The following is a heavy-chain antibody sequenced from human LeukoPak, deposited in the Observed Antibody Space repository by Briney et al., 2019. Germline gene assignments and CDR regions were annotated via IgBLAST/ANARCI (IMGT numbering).Heavy chain of an antibody. CDR1: GYTFTGYY. Sequence: SVKVSCKASGYTFTGYYMHWVRQAPGQGLEWMGWINPNTGGTNYAQKFQGRVTMTRDTTISTAYMELSRLTSDDTAVYYCASYPRYSSSPPFDYWGQGTLVTVSS. CDR2: INPNTGGT. D-gene: IGHD6-19*01. CDR3: ASYPRYSSSPPFDY. V-gene: IGHV1-2*02. J-gene: IGHJ4*02.